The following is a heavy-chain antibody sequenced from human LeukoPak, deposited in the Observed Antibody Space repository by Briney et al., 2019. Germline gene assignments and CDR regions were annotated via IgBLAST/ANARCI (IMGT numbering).Heavy chain of an antibody. J-gene: IGHJ4*02. CDR3: ARADYGDLRILDY. D-gene: IGHD4-17*01. Sequence: GGSLRLSCAASGFTFSSYAMSWVRQAPGKGLEWVSAISGSGGSTYYADSVKGRFTISRDNSKNTLYLQMNSLRSEDTAVYYCARADYGDLRILDYWGQGTLVTVSS. V-gene: IGHV3-23*01. CDR1: GFTFSSYA. CDR2: ISGSGGST.